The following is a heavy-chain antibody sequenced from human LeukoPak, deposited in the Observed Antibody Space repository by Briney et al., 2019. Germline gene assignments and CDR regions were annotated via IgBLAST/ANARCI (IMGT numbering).Heavy chain of an antibody. J-gene: IGHJ4*02. D-gene: IGHD3-22*01. CDR3: ARRSSSGLFDY. CDR2: INSDRSST. V-gene: IGHV3-74*01. CDR1: GFTFSSYW. Sequence: GGSLRLSCAASGFTFSSYWMHWVRQAPGKGLVWVSRINSDRSSTSYADSVKGRFTISRDNAKNTLYLQMNSLRAEDTAVYYCARRSSSGLFDYWGQGTLVTVSS.